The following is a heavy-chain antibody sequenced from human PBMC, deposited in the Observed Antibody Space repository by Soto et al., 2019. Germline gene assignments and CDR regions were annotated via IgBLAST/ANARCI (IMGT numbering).Heavy chain of an antibody. CDR3: ARHLHSDSVHITPVSPDY. CDR2: IYPDDSNT. J-gene: IGHJ4*02. CDR1: GDSFRGYW. Sequence: PGESLKISCKTSGDSFRGYWIGWVRQMPGKGLEWMGIIYPDDSNTRYSPSFQGQVTISADKSISTAFLQWSSLKAADSAMYYCARHLHSDSVHITPVSPDYWGQGTLVTVSS. D-gene: IGHD4-4*01. V-gene: IGHV5-51*01.